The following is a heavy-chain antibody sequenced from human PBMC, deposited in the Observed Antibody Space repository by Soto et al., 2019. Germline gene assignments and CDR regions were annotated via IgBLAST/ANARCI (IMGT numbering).Heavy chain of an antibody. J-gene: IGHJ3*01. CDR2: IIPNTAGT. Sequence: ASLKFSCRGSGYTFTGHYMHWVRQAPGQGREGMGCIIPNTAGTNYAPKFQGWVAMTRDPSIRTVSMELSRVNSVYTAVYYCEREGAVPLRMHYARDLWGSGPMVTVS. CDR3: EREGAVPLRMHYARDL. D-gene: IGHD2-15*01. CDR1: GYTFTGHY. V-gene: IGHV1-2*04.